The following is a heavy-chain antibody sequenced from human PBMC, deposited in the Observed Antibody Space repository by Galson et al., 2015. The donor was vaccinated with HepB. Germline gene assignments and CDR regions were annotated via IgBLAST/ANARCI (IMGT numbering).Heavy chain of an antibody. D-gene: IGHD2-15*01. Sequence: SLRLSCAASGFTFSSYSMNWVRQAPGKGLEWVSSISSSSSYIYYADSVKGRFTISRDNAKNSLYLQMNSLRAEDTAVYYCAREEVVVAAYYYFDYWGQGTLVTVSS. CDR2: ISSSSSYI. CDR3: AREEVVVAAYYYFDY. CDR1: GFTFSSYS. V-gene: IGHV3-21*01. J-gene: IGHJ4*02.